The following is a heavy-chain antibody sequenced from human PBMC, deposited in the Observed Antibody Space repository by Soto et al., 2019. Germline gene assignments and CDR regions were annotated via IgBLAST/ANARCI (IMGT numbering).Heavy chain of an antibody. CDR3: ARGGPTVTTLVDY. CDR1: GGSMSSYY. V-gene: IGHV4-59*01. Sequence: PSETLSLTCTVSGGSMSSYYWSWIRKPPGKELEWLGFIYYSGSTNYNPSLTSRVTISVDTSKNQFSLKLRSVTAADTAVYYCARGGPTVTTLVDYWGQGTLVTVSS. D-gene: IGHD4-17*01. CDR2: IYYSGST. J-gene: IGHJ4*02.